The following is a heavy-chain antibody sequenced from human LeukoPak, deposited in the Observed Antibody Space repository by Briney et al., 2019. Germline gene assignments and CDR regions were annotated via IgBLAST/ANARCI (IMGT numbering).Heavy chain of an antibody. CDR1: GYTLTELS. Sequence: GASVKVSCKVSGYTLTELSMHWVRQAPGKGLEWMGGFDPEDGETIYAQKFQGRVTMTEDTSTDTAYMELSSLRSEDTAVYYCAKDLLAGITMVRGVTTYFDYWGQGTLVTVSS. CDR3: AKDLLAGITMVRGVTTYFDY. J-gene: IGHJ4*02. CDR2: FDPEDGET. D-gene: IGHD3-10*01. V-gene: IGHV1-24*01.